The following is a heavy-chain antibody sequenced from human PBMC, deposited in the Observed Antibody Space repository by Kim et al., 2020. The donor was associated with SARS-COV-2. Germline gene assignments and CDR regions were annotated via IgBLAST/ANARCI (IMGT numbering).Heavy chain of an antibody. D-gene: IGHD4-17*01. CDR3: AKDFFWSTTVTLNQPPYFDY. CDR1: GFTFSSYG. Sequence: GGSLRLSCAASGFTFSSYGMHWVRQAPGKGLEWVAVISYDGSNKYYADSVKGRFTISRDNSKNTLYLQMNSLRAEDTAVYYCAKDFFWSTTVTLNQPPYFDYWGQGALVTVSS. J-gene: IGHJ4*02. CDR2: ISYDGSNK. V-gene: IGHV3-30*18.